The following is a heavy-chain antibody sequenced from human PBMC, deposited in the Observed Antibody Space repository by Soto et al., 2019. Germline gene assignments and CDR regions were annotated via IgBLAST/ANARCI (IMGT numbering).Heavy chain of an antibody. Sequence: QVQLVQSGAEVKKPGASVKVSCKASGYTFTSYYMHWVRQAPGQGLEWMGIINPSGGSTSYAQKFQGRVTMTRDTSTSTVYMELSSLRSEDTAVYYCARDITTYYYGSGSYNYWGQGTLVTVSS. J-gene: IGHJ4*02. CDR2: INPSGGST. D-gene: IGHD3-10*01. V-gene: IGHV1-46*01. CDR3: ARDITTYYYGSGSYNY. CDR1: GYTFTSYY.